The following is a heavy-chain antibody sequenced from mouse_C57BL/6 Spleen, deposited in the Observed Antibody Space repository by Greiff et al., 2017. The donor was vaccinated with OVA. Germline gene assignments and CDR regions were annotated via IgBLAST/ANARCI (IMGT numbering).Heavy chain of an antibody. J-gene: IGHJ3*01. Sequence: EVQLQESGAELVRPGASVKLSCTASGFNIKDDYMHWVKQRPEQGLAWIGWIDPENGDTESASKFQGKATITADTSSNTAYLQLSSLTSEDTAVYYCTTWGYSNLWFAYWGQGTLVTVSA. CDR1: GFNIKDDY. V-gene: IGHV14-4*01. D-gene: IGHD2-5*01. CDR3: TTWGYSNLWFAY. CDR2: IDPENGDT.